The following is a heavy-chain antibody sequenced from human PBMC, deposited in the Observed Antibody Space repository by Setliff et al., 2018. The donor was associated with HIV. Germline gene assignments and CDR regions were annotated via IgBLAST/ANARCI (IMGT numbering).Heavy chain of an antibody. CDR1: GGSIRSPDHY. CDR3: ARAGANYYYYYATGV. D-gene: IGHD3-10*01. V-gene: IGHV4-30-4*01. Sequence: SETLSLTCSVFGGSIRSPDHYWSWIRQSPEKGLEWIGHIYYTGSTSYNPSLKSRAAMSVDTSKNRFSLDLSSVTAADTAVYYCARAGANYYYYYATGVWGQGTTVTVSS. J-gene: IGHJ6*02. CDR2: IYYTGST.